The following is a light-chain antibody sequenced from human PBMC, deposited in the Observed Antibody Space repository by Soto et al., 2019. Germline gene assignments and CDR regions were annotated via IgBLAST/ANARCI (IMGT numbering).Light chain of an antibody. CDR1: QSVSSN. V-gene: IGKV3-15*01. Sequence: EVVLTQSPATLSLSPGERATLSCRASQSVSSNLAWYQRKPGQTPRLLIYGASTRATGIPARFSGSGSGTEFALTVSSLQSEDFAVYYCQQYSRWPLTFGGGTKV. CDR2: GAS. J-gene: IGKJ4*01. CDR3: QQYSRWPLT.